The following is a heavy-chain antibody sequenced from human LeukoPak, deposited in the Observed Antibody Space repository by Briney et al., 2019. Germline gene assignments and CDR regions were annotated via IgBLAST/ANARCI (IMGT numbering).Heavy chain of an antibody. Sequence: GGSLRLSCAASGFTFSSYEMNWVRQAPGKGLEWVSYISNSGTTIYYADSVKGRFTISRDNAKNSLYLQMNSLRAEDTAVYYCARDHVATITGPYYFDYWGQGTLVTVSS. V-gene: IGHV3-48*03. CDR2: ISNSGTTI. D-gene: IGHD5-12*01. J-gene: IGHJ4*02. CDR3: ARDHVATITGPYYFDY. CDR1: GFTFSSYE.